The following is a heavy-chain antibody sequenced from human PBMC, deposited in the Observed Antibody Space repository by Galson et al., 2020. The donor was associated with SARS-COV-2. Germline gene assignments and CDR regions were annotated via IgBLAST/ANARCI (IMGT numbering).Heavy chain of an antibody. CDR2: INHSGST. CDR3: ERGTVERPVGY. V-gene: IGHV4-34*01. Sequence: SQTLSLTCAVYGGSLRGYFLSWIRQPPGKGLEWIGEINHSGSTNYHPSFKSRVAMSVDTSKNQFSLKVNSVTAADTAVYYCERGTVERPVGYWSQGALVTVS. CDR1: GGSLRGYF. D-gene: IGHD1-1*01. J-gene: IGHJ4*02.